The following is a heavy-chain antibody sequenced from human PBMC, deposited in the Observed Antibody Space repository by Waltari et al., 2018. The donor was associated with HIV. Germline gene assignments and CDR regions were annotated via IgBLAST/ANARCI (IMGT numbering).Heavy chain of an antibody. CDR1: GFTFSSYS. CDR3: ARDSGSGWSQGGFDY. J-gene: IGHJ4*02. CDR2: ISISSSTI. D-gene: IGHD6-19*01. V-gene: IGHV3-48*01. Sequence: EVQLVESGGGLVQPGGSLRLSCAASGFTFSSYSMNWVRQAPGKGLWWVSYISISSSTIYYADSVKGRFTISRDNAKNSLYLQMNSLRAEDTAVYYCARDSGSGWSQGGFDYWGQGTLVTVSS.